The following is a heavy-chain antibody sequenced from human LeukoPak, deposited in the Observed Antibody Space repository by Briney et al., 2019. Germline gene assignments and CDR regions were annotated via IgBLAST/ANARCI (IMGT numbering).Heavy chain of an antibody. D-gene: IGHD2-15*01. J-gene: IGHJ6*01. V-gene: IGHV3-30*03. CDR3: ATSTAGYCSGRICSPYYFHYGINV. CDR1: GLTLSKYG. Sequence: GGSLRLSCAASGLTLSKYGIHWVRQAPGKGLEWVAAVSYDGSNKNHKDSMKGRFIISRDNYNSTVYLQMNSLRAEDTAVYYCATSTAGYCSGRICSPYYFHYGINVWGPGTTVIVSS. CDR2: VSYDGSNK.